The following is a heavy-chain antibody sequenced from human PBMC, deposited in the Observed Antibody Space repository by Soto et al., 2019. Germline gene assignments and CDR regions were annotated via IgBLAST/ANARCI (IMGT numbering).Heavy chain of an antibody. V-gene: IGHV3-33*01. CDR2: IWYDGSNK. CDR1: GFTFSSYG. D-gene: IGHD4-17*01. CDR3: ARYGPSYGDYDDY. J-gene: IGHJ4*02. Sequence: GGSLRLSCAASGFTFSSYGMHWVRQAPGKGLEWVAVIWYDGSNKYYADSVKGRFTISRDNSKNTLYLQMNSLRAEDTAVYYCARYGPSYGDYDDYWGQGTLVTVSS.